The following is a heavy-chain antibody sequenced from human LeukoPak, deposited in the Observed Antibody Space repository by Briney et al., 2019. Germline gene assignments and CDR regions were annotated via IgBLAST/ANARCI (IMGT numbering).Heavy chain of an antibody. J-gene: IGHJ4*02. CDR2: ISGGGGST. V-gene: IGHV3-23*01. Sequence: ETLSLTCAVYGGSFSGYYWSWIRQPPGKGLEWVSAISGGGGSTYYADSVKGRFTISRDNSKNTLYLQMNSLRAEDTAVYYCAKVSRGWLPYYFDYWGQGTLVTVSS. CDR3: AKVSRGWLPYYFDY. CDR1: GGSFSGYY. D-gene: IGHD6-19*01.